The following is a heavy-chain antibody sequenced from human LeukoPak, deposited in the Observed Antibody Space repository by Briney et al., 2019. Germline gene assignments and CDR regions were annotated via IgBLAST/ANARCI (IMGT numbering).Heavy chain of an antibody. J-gene: IGHJ4*02. V-gene: IGHV3-48*03. CDR2: VSSTGSNI. D-gene: IGHD3-22*01. Sequence: GGSLRLSCAASGFTFSTYVMNWVRQAPGKGLEWVSYVSSTGSNIYYADSVKGRFTISRDNAKNSLYLLMNSLRTEDTAVYYCAATYYYDGSGDYWGQGTLVTVSS. CDR1: GFTFSTYV. CDR3: AATYYYDGSGDY.